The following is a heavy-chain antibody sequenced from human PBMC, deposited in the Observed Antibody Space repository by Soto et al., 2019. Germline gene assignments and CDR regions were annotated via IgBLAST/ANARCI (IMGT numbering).Heavy chain of an antibody. D-gene: IGHD6-19*01. CDR3: ARSDSSGWSIYGMDV. V-gene: IGHV3-53*04. CDR2: ISGAGNT. Sequence: EVQVVESGGGLVQPGGSLRLSCAASGFTVSSNYMNWVRQAPGKGLEWVSVISGAGNTYYADSVKGRFTISRHNSQNTLYLQMNSLRADDTAVYYCARSDSSGWSIYGMDVWGQGTTVTVSS. CDR1: GFTVSSNY. J-gene: IGHJ6*02.